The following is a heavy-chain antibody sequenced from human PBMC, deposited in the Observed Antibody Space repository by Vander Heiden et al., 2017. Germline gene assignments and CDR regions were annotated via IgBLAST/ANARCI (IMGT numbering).Heavy chain of an antibody. J-gene: IGHJ4*02. V-gene: IGHV1-46*01. CDR1: GYPFTSYS. Sequence: QVQLVQSGAEVKKPGASVKVSCQPSGYPFTSYSMPWVPRAPGQGLEWMGIINPSGGSTSYAQKFQGRVTMTRDTSTSTVYMELSSLRSEDTAVYYCAREVHYDSSGYYMNYWGQGTLVTVSS. CDR3: AREVHYDSSGYYMNY. CDR2: INPSGGST. D-gene: IGHD3-22*01.